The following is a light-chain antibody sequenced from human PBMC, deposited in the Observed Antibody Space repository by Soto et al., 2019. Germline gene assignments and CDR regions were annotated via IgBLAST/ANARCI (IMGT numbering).Light chain of an antibody. CDR1: QSISSY. CDR3: QQSYSTQIT. J-gene: IGKJ5*01. Sequence: IQMTHYTSSLSASVVDRVTITCRASQSISSYLNWYQQKPGKAPKLLIYAASSLQSGVPSRFSGSGSGTDFTLPISSLQPEDFATYYCQQSYSTQITFGQGARLEIK. CDR2: AAS. V-gene: IGKV1-39*01.